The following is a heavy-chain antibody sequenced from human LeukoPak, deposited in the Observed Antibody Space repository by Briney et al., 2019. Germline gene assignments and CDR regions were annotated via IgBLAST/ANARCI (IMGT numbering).Heavy chain of an antibody. D-gene: IGHD6-13*01. CDR3: AREGQAAAGQGSFDY. CDR2: IYYSGST. CDR1: GGSISSYY. Sequence: PSEALSLTCTVSGGSISSYYWSWIRQPPGKGLEWIGYIYYSGSTSYNPSLKSQVTISVDTSKNQFSLKLSSVTAADTAVYYCAREGQAAAGQGSFDYWGQGTLVTASS. V-gene: IGHV4-59*12. J-gene: IGHJ4*02.